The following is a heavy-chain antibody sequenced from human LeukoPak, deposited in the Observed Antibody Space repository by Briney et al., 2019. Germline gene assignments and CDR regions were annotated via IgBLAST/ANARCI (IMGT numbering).Heavy chain of an antibody. V-gene: IGHV4-34*01. CDR2: INHNGST. D-gene: IGHD4-23*01. CDR3: AHSMVVTDYFDY. Sequence: SETLSLTCAVYGGSFSGYYWSWIRQPPGKSLEWIGEINHNGSTNYNPSLKSRVTISVDTSKNQFSQKPSSVTAADTAVYYCAHSMVVTDYFDYWGQGTLVTVSS. CDR1: GGSFSGYY. J-gene: IGHJ4*02.